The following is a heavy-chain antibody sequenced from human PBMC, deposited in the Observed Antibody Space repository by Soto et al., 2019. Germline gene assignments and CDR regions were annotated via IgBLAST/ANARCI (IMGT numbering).Heavy chain of an antibody. J-gene: IGHJ6*02. CDR2: INHRGSS. CDR3: ARASERGYSYGSDNYYYGMDV. V-gene: IGHV4-34*01. D-gene: IGHD5-18*01. CDR1: GGSFNGYY. Sequence: SETLSLTCAVYGGSFNGYYWSCIRQPPRKGLEWIGEINHRGSSSYNPSLKSRVTISVDTSKNQFSLRLSSVTAADTAVYYCARASERGYSYGSDNYYYGMDVWGQGTPVTVSS.